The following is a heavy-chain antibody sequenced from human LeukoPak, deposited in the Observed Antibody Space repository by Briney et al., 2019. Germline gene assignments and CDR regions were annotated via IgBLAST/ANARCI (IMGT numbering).Heavy chain of an antibody. J-gene: IGHJ4*02. CDR1: GGSISSYY. CDR2: IFYSGST. CDR3: ASAIFGVDLPIYFDY. D-gene: IGHD3-3*01. Sequence: SETLSLTCTVSGGSISSYYWSWIRQPPGKGLEYFGYIFYSGSTNYNPSLKSRVTISLDTSKNHFSLKLSSVTAADTAVYYCASAIFGVDLPIYFDYWGQGTLVTVSS. V-gene: IGHV4-59*08.